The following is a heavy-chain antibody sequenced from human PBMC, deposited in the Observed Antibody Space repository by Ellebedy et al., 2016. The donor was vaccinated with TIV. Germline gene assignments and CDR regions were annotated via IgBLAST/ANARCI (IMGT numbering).Heavy chain of an antibody. V-gene: IGHV3-48*01. D-gene: IGHD4-17*01. CDR2: ISHSSGTT. CDR3: AGYGDFSY. J-gene: IGHJ4*02. Sequence: GESLKISCAASGFSVGSYDMHWVRQAPGKGLEWVSFISHSSGTTFYADSVKVRFTISRDNAKNSLSLQMNSLRVDDTAVYYCAGYGDFSYWGQGTLVTVSS. CDR1: GFSVGSYD.